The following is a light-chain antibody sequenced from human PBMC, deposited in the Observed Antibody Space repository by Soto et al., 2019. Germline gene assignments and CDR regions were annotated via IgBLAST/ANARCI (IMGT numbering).Light chain of an antibody. CDR3: QQYNSYSRT. Sequence: DIQMTQSPSTLSASVGDRVTITCRASQSISSWLAWYQQKPGKAPKLLIYDASSLESGVPSRFSGTGAGTEFPLTISSRQPDYFATYYCQQYNSYSRTFGQGTKLEIK. J-gene: IGKJ2*01. V-gene: IGKV1-5*01. CDR1: QSISSW. CDR2: DAS.